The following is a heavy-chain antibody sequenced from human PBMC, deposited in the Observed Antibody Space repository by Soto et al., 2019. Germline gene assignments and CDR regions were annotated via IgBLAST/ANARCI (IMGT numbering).Heavy chain of an antibody. CDR1: GASTVSHYH. CDR2: IFNSGTT. Sequence: QVQLQESGPGLVKPSQTLSLTCSVSGASTVSHYHWTWIRQPPGKGLEWMGYIFNSGTTFYNPSLTSRLSISLDTSGKLFSLELRSLTAADPAVYYCALALGPTTGLDYWGQGTLVTVSS. V-gene: IGHV4-31*02. CDR3: ALALGPTTGLDY. D-gene: IGHD1-26*01. J-gene: IGHJ4*02.